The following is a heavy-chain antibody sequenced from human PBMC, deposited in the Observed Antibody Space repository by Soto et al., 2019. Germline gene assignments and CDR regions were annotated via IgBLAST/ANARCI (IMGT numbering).Heavy chain of an antibody. CDR1: GYSFTDYR. D-gene: IGHD2-8*01. CDR3: ARGDSTDCSNGVCSFFYNHDMDV. V-gene: IGHV1-2*04. CDR2: INPKSGGT. Sequence: ASVKVSCKASGYSFTDYRIHWVRQAPGQGLEWLGRINPKSGGTSTAQKFQGWVTMTTDTSISTASMELTRLTSDDTAIYYCARGDSTDCSNGVCSFFYNHDMDVWGQGTTVTVSS. J-gene: IGHJ6*02.